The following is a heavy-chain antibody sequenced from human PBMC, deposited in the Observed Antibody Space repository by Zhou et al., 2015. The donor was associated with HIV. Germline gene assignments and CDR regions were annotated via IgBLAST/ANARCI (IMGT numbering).Heavy chain of an antibody. CDR2: IIPILGIA. CDR3: ASFGYSNYVSISDYYGMDV. D-gene: IGHD4-11*01. Sequence: QVQLVQSGAEVKKPGSSVKVSCKASGGTFSSYTISWVRQAPGQGLEWMGRIIPILGIANYAQKFQGRVTITADKSTSTAYMELSSLRSEDTAVYYCASFGYSNYVSISDYYGMDVWGQGTTVTVSS. V-gene: IGHV1-69*02. J-gene: IGHJ6*02. CDR1: GGTFSSYT.